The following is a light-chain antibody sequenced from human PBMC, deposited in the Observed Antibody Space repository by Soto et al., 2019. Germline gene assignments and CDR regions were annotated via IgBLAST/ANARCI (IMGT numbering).Light chain of an antibody. Sequence: QSALTQPASVSGSPGQSITISCTGTSSDVGHNKYVSWYQQYPGKVPKLLINKVSNRPSGVSNRFSGSKSGNTASLTISGLLAEDEADYFCKSYAGSNTYVFGSGTKVTVL. CDR1: SSDVGHNKY. V-gene: IGLV2-14*01. J-gene: IGLJ1*01. CDR2: KVS. CDR3: KSYAGSNTYV.